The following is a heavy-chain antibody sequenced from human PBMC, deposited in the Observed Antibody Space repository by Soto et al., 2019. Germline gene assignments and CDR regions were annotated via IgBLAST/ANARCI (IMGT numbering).Heavy chain of an antibody. J-gene: IGHJ4*02. V-gene: IGHV3-30*18. D-gene: IGHD2-15*01. Sequence: QVQLVESGGGVVQPGRSLRLSCAASGFTFSSYGMHWVRQAPGKGLEWVAVISYDGSNKYYADSVKGRFTISRDNSKNTLYLQMNSLRAEDTAVYYCAKEFRGYCSGGSCYDNDYWGQGTLVTVSS. CDR3: AKEFRGYCSGGSCYDNDY. CDR2: ISYDGSNK. CDR1: GFTFSSYG.